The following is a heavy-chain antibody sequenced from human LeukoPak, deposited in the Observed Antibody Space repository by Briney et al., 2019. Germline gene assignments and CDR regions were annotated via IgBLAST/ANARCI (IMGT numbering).Heavy chain of an antibody. Sequence: PSQTLTLTCSVSGETVSSGAFYWIWIRQHPGRGLEGVGSFYSSESNYSNPTHRSRLTISVDTSNNQFSLNMASVAAADMAVYYCARGGVAARLMYGFQNWFDPWGQGTLVTVSS. CDR2: FYSSESN. J-gene: IGHJ5*02. CDR1: GETVSSGAFY. D-gene: IGHD6-6*01. V-gene: IGHV4-31*03. CDR3: ARGGVAARLMYGFQNWFDP.